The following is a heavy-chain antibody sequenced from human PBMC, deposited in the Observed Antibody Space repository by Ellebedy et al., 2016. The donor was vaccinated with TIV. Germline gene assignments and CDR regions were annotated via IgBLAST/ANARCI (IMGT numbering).Heavy chain of an antibody. CDR2: IIPMFGTP. CDR1: AGTFRSYA. Sequence: ASAKVSCXASAGTFRSYAISWVRQAPGQGLEWMGGIIPMFGTPNYAQKFQDRVTITADDSTRTAYMELRSLRSEDTAVYFCARSVVVAAIQYYYYAMDAWGQGTTVTVSS. CDR3: ARSVVVAAIQYYYYAMDA. J-gene: IGHJ6*02. D-gene: IGHD2-15*01. V-gene: IGHV1-69*13.